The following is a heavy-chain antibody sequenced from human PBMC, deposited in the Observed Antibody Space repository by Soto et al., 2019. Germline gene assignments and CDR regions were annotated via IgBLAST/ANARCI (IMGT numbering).Heavy chain of an antibody. CDR1: GFIFSRDG. CDR2: ISYHGSDI. D-gene: IGHD2-21*01. V-gene: IGHV3-30*18. CDR3: AKPKGAGIPFDS. Sequence: QVQLVESGGGVVQPGASLRLSCAASGFIFSRDGMHWVRQAPGKGLEWVAVISYHGSDIYYADSVKGRFTISRDNSKNTVYLEMNSLRPDDTALYYCAKPKGAGIPFDSWGQGTLVTVSS. J-gene: IGHJ4*02.